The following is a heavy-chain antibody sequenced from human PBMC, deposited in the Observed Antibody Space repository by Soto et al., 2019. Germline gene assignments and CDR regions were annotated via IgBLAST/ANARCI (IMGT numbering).Heavy chain of an antibody. CDR1: GFTFSSYA. D-gene: IGHD4-17*01. Sequence: EVQLLESGGGLVQPGGSLRLSCAASGFTFSSYAMSWVRQAPGKGLEWVSAISGSGGSTYYADSVKGRFTISRDNSKNTLYLQMNSLRAEDTAVYYWAEDWDGATVTTLNAFDIWGRGTMVTVSS. CDR3: AEDWDGATVTTLNAFDI. CDR2: ISGSGGST. J-gene: IGHJ3*02. V-gene: IGHV3-23*01.